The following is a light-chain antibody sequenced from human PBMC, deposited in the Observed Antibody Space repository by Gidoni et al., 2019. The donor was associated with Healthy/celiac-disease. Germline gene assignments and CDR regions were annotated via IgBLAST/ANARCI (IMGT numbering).Light chain of an antibody. CDR3: QQYNSYWT. CDR2: KAS. CDR1: QSISSW. V-gene: IGKV1-5*03. J-gene: IGKJ1*01. Sequence: DIQMTQSPSTLSAAVGARVTITCRASQSISSWLAWYQQKPGKAPKLLIYKASSLESGVPSRFICIGSGTEFTLTIRSLQPYDFATYYCQQYNSYWTFGQXTKVEIK.